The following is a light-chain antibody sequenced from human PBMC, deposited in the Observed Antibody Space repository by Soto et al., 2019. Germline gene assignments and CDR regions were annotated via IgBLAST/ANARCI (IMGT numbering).Light chain of an antibody. CDR2: LTS. V-gene: IGKV2-30*01. CDR1: QSIAYSDGYTY. J-gene: IGKJ1*01. CDR3: MQSTHWPPT. Sequence: DVVMTQSPLSLPVTLGQSASISCRSSQSIAYSDGYTYMNCFHQRPGQSPRRLISLTSRRDSGVPDRFSGSGSGTDFTLTISRVEAEDVGIYYCMQSTHWPPTFGRGTTVEIK.